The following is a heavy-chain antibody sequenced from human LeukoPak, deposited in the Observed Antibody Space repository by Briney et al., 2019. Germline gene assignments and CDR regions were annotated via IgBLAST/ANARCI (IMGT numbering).Heavy chain of an antibody. V-gene: IGHV1-18*01. J-gene: IGHJ4*02. Sequence: ASVKVSCKASGYTFTSYGISWVRQAPGQGLEWMGWISAYNGNTNYARKLQGRVTMTTDTSTSTAYMELRSLRSDDTAVYYCARDYYDFWSGYRIDYWGQGTLVTVSS. CDR2: ISAYNGNT. CDR1: GYTFTSYG. D-gene: IGHD3-3*01. CDR3: ARDYYDFWSGYRIDY.